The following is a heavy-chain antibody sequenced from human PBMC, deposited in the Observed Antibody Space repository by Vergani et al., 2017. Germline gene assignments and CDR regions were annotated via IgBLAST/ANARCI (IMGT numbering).Heavy chain of an antibody. J-gene: IGHJ4*02. D-gene: IGHD3-16*01. Sequence: QVQMQESGPGLVKTSETLSLTCSASGAPISYWCWSWLRQPAGKGLEWIGRLCPSGSTNYKPSLKSRVTMSIDTSKNQFSLKLTPVTAADTAVYYCATGGGPFDIWCQGTLVTVSS. CDR3: ATGGGPFDI. CDR1: GAPISYWC. CDR2: LCPSGST. V-gene: IGHV4-4*07.